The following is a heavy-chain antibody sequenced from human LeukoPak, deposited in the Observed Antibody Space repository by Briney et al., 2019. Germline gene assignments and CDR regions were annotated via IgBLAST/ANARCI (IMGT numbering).Heavy chain of an antibody. CDR3: ARDRDYYDSSGYYPDAFDI. V-gene: IGHV1-69*04. D-gene: IGHD3-22*01. CDR2: IIPILGIA. Sequence: ASVEVSCKASGGTFSSYAISWVRQAPGQGLEWMGRIIPILGIANYAQKFQGRVTITADKSTSTAYMELSSLRSEDTAVYYCARDRDYYDSSGYYPDAFDIWGQGTMVTVSS. J-gene: IGHJ3*02. CDR1: GGTFSSYA.